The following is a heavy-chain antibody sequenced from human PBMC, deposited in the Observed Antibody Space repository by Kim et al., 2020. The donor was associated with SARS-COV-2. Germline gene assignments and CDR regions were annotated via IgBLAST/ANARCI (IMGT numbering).Heavy chain of an antibody. CDR1: GGSFSGYY. CDR2: INHSGST. CDR3: ARHSSGWNYYGMDV. J-gene: IGHJ6*02. D-gene: IGHD6-19*01. V-gene: IGHV4-34*01. Sequence: SETLSLTCAVYGGSFSGYYWSWIRQPPGKGLEWIGEINHSGSTNYNPSLKSRVTISVDTSKNQFSLKLSSVTAADTAVYYCARHSSGWNYYGMDVWGQGT.